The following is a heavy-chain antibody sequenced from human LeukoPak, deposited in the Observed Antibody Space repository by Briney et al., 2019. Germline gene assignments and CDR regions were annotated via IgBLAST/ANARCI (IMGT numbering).Heavy chain of an antibody. V-gene: IGHV3-30*02. D-gene: IGHD6-13*01. CDR1: GFTFSSYG. Sequence: QPGGSLRLSCAASGFTFSSYGTHWVRQAPGKGLEWVAFIRYDGSNKYYADSVKGRFTISRDNSKNTLYLQMNSLRAEDTAVYYCAKVGYSSSWGGDYWGQGTLVTVSS. J-gene: IGHJ4*02. CDR2: IRYDGSNK. CDR3: AKVGYSSSWGGDY.